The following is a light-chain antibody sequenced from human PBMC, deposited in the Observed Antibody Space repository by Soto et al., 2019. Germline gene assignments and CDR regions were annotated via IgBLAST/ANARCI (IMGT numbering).Light chain of an antibody. Sequence: EIVLTQSPGTLSLSPGERATLSCRASQSVSANNLVWYQQKAGQAPRLLIYSASSRATGIPDRFSGSGSGTDFTLTISRLEPEDLAVYYCQQYGSSPRTFGRGTKVEIK. J-gene: IGKJ1*01. CDR1: QSVSANN. CDR3: QQYGSSPRT. CDR2: SAS. V-gene: IGKV3-20*01.